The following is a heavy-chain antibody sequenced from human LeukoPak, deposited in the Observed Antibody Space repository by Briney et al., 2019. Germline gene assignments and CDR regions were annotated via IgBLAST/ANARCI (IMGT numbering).Heavy chain of an antibody. CDR3: AKCGAAGIESNPDY. V-gene: IGHV3-53*01. CDR1: GFTVSSNY. D-gene: IGHD6-13*01. J-gene: IGHJ4*02. Sequence: PGGSLRLSCAASGFTVSSNYMSWVRQAPGKGLEWVSVIYSGGSTYYADSVKGRFTISRDNSKNTLYLQMNSLRAEDTAVYYCAKCGAAGIESNPDYWGQGTLVTVSS. CDR2: IYSGGST.